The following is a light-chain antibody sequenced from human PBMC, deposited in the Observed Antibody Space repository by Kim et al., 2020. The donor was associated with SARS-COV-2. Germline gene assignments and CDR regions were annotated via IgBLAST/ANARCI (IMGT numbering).Light chain of an antibody. Sequence: LSPGERATLSCRASQSVSGSKLVWYQEEPGQAPRLLIYGASSRATGIPDRFSGSGSGTDFTLTISRLEPEDVAVYYCQQYGSSPRTFGQGTKLEI. V-gene: IGKV3-20*01. CDR2: GAS. J-gene: IGKJ2*01. CDR3: QQYGSSPRT. CDR1: QSVSGSK.